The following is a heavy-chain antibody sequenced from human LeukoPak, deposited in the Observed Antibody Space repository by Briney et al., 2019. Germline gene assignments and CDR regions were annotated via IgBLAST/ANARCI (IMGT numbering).Heavy chain of an antibody. CDR3: AKVGLRGDWFDP. Sequence: GGSLRLSCAASGFTFSSYGMTWVRQAPGKGLEWVSVINDSGSSTFYADSVKGRFTISRDNSKNTLYLQMNSLRAEDTAVYYCAKVGLRGDWFDPWGQGTLVTVSS. V-gene: IGHV3-23*01. CDR1: GFTFSSYG. D-gene: IGHD4-17*01. CDR2: INDSGSST. J-gene: IGHJ5*02.